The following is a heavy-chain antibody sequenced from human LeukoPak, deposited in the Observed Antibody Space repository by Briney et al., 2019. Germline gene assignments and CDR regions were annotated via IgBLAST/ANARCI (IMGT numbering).Heavy chain of an antibody. CDR2: IYYSGST. CDR3: ARVSGVLRYFDWLFYFDY. D-gene: IGHD3-9*01. CDR1: GGSITGYS. J-gene: IGHJ4*02. Sequence: SETLSLTCSVSGGSITGYSWSWIRQPPGKGLEWIGYIYYSGSTNYNPSLKSRVTISVDTSKNQFSLKLSSVTAADTAVYYCARVSGVLRYFDWLFYFDYWGQGTLVTVSS. V-gene: IGHV4-59*01.